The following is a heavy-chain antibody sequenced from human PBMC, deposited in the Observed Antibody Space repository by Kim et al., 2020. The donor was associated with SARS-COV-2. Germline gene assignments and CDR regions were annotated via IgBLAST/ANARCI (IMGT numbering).Heavy chain of an antibody. CDR3: AREQDLLLWFGEAPGAFDI. D-gene: IGHD3-10*01. J-gene: IGHJ3*02. Sequence: RFTISRDNSKNTLYLQMNSLIAEDTAVYYCAREQDLLLWFGEAPGAFDIWGQGTMVTVSS. V-gene: IGHV3-30*07.